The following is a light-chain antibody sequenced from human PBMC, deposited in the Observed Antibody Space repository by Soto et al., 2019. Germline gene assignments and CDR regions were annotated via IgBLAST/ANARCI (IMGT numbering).Light chain of an antibody. CDR3: QQGYRFPLA. Sequence: DIQMTQSPSSVSASVGDRVTISCRASQDIKSWLAWYQQKPGTAPKLLISAASDLHDGVPTRFSGSGSGTVFTLTIGGLQPEDFATYFCQQGYRFPLAFGGGTKVEIK. J-gene: IGKJ4*01. CDR1: QDIKSW. V-gene: IGKV1-12*01. CDR2: AAS.